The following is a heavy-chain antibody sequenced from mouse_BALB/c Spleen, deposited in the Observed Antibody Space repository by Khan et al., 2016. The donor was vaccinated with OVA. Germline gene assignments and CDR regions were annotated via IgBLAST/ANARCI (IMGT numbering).Heavy chain of an antibody. D-gene: IGHD2-10*01. CDR2: IWSDGST. Sequence: VKLEESGPGLVAPSQSLSITCTISGFSLTNYGVHWVRQPPGKGLEWLVVIWSDGSTTYNSALKSRLTITKDNSKSQVFLKMTSIQTDDTAIYVCARQPYYHYNVMDYWGEGTSVTVSS. V-gene: IGHV2-6-1*01. CDR1: GFSLTNYG. J-gene: IGHJ4*01. CDR3: ARQPYYHYNVMDY.